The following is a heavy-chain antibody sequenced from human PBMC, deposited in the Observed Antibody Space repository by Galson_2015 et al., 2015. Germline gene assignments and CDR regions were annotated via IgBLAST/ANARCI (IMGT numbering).Heavy chain of an antibody. Sequence: SLRLSCAASGFTFSDSAMHWVRQASGKGLEWVGRIRSKTNNYATAYVASVKGRFTISRDNSKNSLYSQMHSLRTEDTALYYCAKGRGITIFGGMDVWGQGTTVTVSS. V-gene: IGHV3-73*01. D-gene: IGHD3-3*01. CDR2: IRSKTNNYAT. CDR3: AKGRGITIFGGMDV. CDR1: GFTFSDSA. J-gene: IGHJ6*02.